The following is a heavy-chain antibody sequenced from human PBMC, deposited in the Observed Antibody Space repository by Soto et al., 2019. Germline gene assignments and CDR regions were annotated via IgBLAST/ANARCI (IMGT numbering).Heavy chain of an antibody. Sequence: GGSLRLSCAASGFSFSDYGMHWVRQAPGKGLEWVAVIWYDGSEKYYADSVKGRFTISRDNSKNTLYLQMNSLRVEDTALYYCARQSLGNIRLRGFDYWGQGALVTVSS. CDR3: ARQSLGNIRLRGFDY. CDR2: IWYDGSEK. CDR1: GFSFSDYG. V-gene: IGHV3-33*01. D-gene: IGHD1-1*01. J-gene: IGHJ4*02.